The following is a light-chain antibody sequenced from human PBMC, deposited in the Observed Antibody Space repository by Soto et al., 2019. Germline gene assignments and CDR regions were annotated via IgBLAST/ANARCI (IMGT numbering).Light chain of an antibody. CDR1: QSHLYSDGDTY. V-gene: IGKV2-30*01. J-gene: IGKJ2*01. Sequence: DIVMTQSPLSLPVILGQSAYISCRSSQSHLYSDGDTYLSWFQQSPGQSPRRLIYKVSKRDSGVPDRFVGSGSGTVFTLRITRVQADDVGLYYCMQGKHWLYTFGQGTKVDIK. CDR3: MQGKHWLYT. CDR2: KVS.